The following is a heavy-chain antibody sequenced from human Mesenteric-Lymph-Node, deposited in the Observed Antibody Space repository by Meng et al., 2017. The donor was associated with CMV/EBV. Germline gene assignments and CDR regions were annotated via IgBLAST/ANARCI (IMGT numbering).Heavy chain of an antibody. D-gene: IGHD2-2*02. J-gene: IGHJ4*02. CDR2: IYYSGST. V-gene: IGHV4-59*11. CDR3: ARDYCSSTSCYIDY. CDR1: GFTFNTHA. Sequence: ESLKISCAASGFTFNTHAMHWVRQPPGKGLEWIGYIYYSGSTNYNPSLKSRVTISVDTSKNQFSLKLSSVTAADTAVYYCARDYCSSTSCYIDYWGQGTLVTVSS.